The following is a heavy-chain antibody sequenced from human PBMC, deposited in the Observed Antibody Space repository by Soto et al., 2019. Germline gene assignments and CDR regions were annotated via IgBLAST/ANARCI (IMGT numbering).Heavy chain of an antibody. CDR2: ISAYNGNT. J-gene: IGHJ5*02. CDR3: ARALRFFDWSENWFDP. V-gene: IGHV1-18*01. D-gene: IGHD3-9*01. Sequence: QVQLVQSGAEVKKPGASVKVSCKASGYTFTSYGISWVRQAPGQGLEWMGWISAYNGNTNYAQKLQGRVTMTTDTSRSTAYRERRSLRSDDTAVYSWARALRFFDWSENWFDPWGQGTLVTVSS. CDR1: GYTFTSYG.